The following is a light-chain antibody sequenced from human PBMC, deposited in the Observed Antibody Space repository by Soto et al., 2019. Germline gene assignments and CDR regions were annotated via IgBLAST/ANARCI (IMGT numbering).Light chain of an antibody. Sequence: DIPMTQSPSTLSASVGDRVTITYRASESMSNCLAWYQQKPGKAPKLLISGASSLQSGVPSRFSGSASGTEFTLTISSLQPDDIATYYCQQCHRYLTFGQGTKVEMK. CDR1: ESMSNC. V-gene: IGKV1-5*01. CDR3: QQCHRYLT. CDR2: GAS. J-gene: IGKJ1*01.